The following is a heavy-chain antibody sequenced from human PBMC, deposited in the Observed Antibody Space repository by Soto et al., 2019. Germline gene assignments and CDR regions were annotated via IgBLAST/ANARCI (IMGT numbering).Heavy chain of an antibody. V-gene: IGHV1-8*01. J-gene: IGHJ4*02. CDR1: GYTFTTYD. Sequence: QVQLVQSGAEVREPGASVKVSCKASGYTFTTYDINWVRQASGQGLEWMGWMKPNSGDTGYGQKFQGRVALTRDTSTSTAYMELSGLKSEDTAVYYCVALARWGQGTRVTVSS. CDR3: VALAR. D-gene: IGHD6-6*01. CDR2: MKPNSGDT.